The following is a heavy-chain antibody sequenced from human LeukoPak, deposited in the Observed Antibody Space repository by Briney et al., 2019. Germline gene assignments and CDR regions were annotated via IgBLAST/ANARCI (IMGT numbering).Heavy chain of an antibody. CDR2: IYYSGST. V-gene: IGHV4-39*07. Sequence: SETLSLTCTVSGGSISSSSYYWGWIRQPPGKGLEWIGSIYYSGSTYYNPSLKSRVTISVDTSKNQFSLKLSSVTAADTAVYYCARLKPYSYGNIDYWGQGTLVTVSS. D-gene: IGHD5-18*01. CDR1: GGSISSSSYY. CDR3: ARLKPYSYGNIDY. J-gene: IGHJ4*02.